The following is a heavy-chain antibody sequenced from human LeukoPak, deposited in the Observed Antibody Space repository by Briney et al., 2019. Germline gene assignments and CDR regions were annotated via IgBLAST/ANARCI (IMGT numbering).Heavy chain of an antibody. V-gene: IGHV1-18*01. J-gene: IGHJ6*02. CDR1: GYTFTSYD. CDR3: AREVTHHVYYGMDV. CDR2: ISAYNGNT. D-gene: IGHD4-11*01. Sequence: ASVKVSCKASGYTFTSYDISWVRQAPGQGLEWMGWISAYNGNTNYAQKLQGRVTMTTDTSTSTAYMELRSLRSDDTAVYYCAREVTHHVYYGMDVWGQGTTVTVSS.